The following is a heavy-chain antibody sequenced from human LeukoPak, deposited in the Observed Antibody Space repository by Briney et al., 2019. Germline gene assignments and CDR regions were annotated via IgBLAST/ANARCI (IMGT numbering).Heavy chain of an antibody. CDR1: GGSINNYY. V-gene: IGHV4-59*01. CDR3: ARDSRDYGSGSYWDV. J-gene: IGHJ6*02. D-gene: IGHD3-10*01. Sequence: SETLSLTCTVSGGSINNYYWNWIRQPPGKGLEWIGYITGSIYFSGSTKYDPSLGSRVTMSVDTSKNQFSLTLSSVTAADTAVYYCARDSRDYGSGSYWDVWGQGTTVTVSS. CDR2: ITGSIYFSGST.